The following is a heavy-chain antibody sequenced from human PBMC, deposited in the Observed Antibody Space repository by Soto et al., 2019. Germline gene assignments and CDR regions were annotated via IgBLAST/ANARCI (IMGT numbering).Heavy chain of an antibody. D-gene: IGHD2-2*01. CDR3: ASTSRDGCNFPYYGMDV. V-gene: IGHV4-31*03. CDR2: IYYSGST. Sequence: PSETLSLTCTVSGGSISSGGYYWSWIRQHPGKGLEWIGYIYYSGSTYYNPSLKSRVTISVDTSKNQFSLKLSSVTAADTAVYYCASTSRDGCNFPYYGMDVWGQGTTVTVSS. J-gene: IGHJ6*02. CDR1: GGSISSGGYY.